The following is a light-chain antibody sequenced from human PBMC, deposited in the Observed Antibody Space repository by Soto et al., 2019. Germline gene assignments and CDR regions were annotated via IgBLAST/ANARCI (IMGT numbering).Light chain of an antibody. J-gene: IGKJ5*01. CDR1: QDINKF. CDR2: DAS. V-gene: IGKV1-33*01. CDR3: QQYDNLPIT. Sequence: DIQMTQSPSSLSASVGDRVNITCQASQDINKFLNWFQQKPGKAPNLLVYDASNLQTGVPPRFSGTGSGTDFTFTISSLQPEDIATYYCQQYDNLPITFGQGTRLEIK.